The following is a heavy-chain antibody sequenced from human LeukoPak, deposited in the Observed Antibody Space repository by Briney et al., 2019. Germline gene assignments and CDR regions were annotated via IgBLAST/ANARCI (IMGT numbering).Heavy chain of an antibody. CDR2: IIPILGIA. V-gene: IGHV1-69*04. D-gene: IGHD3-22*01. CDR1: GGTFSSYA. CDR3: ARARYDSSGFRYYFDY. Sequence: SVKVSCKASGGTFSSYAISWVRQAPGQGLEWMGRIIPILGIANYAQKFQGRVTITADKSTSTAYMELSSLRSEDTAVYYCARARYDSSGFRYYFDYWGQGTLVTVSS. J-gene: IGHJ4*02.